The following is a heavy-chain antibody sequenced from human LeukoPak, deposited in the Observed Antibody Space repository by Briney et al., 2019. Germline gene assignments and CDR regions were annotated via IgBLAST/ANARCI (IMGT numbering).Heavy chain of an antibody. CDR1: GFTFSSYA. V-gene: IGHV3-23*01. CDR2: ISGSGGST. J-gene: IGHJ5*02. Sequence: PGGSLRLSCAASGFTFSSYAMSWVRQAPGRGLEWVSAISGSGGSTYYADSVKGRFTISRDNSKNTLYLQMNSLRAEDTAVCYGAREQGDYDILTGYYHNWFYPWGQGTLVTVSS. D-gene: IGHD3-9*01. CDR3: AREQGDYDILTGYYHNWFYP.